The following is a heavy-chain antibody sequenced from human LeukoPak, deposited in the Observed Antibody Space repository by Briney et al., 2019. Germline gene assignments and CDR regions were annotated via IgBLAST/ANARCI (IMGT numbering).Heavy chain of an antibody. J-gene: IGHJ4*02. CDR1: GGSISSYY. CDR2: IYYSGST. D-gene: IGHD5-18*01. Sequence: PSETLSLTCTVSGGSISSYYWSWIRQSPEKGLEWIGSIYYSGSTYYNPSLKSRVTISVDTSKNQFSLKLSSVTAADTAVYYCARDLNSYGFEYWGQGTLVTVSS. V-gene: IGHV4-39*07. CDR3: ARDLNSYGFEY.